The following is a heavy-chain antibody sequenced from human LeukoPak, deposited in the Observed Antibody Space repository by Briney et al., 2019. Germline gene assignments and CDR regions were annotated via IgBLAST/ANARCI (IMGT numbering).Heavy chain of an antibody. V-gene: IGHV6-1*01. Sequence: SQTLSLTCAISGDSVSSNSVTWNWIRQSPSRGLEWLGRTFYRSKWYNDHAVSVKSRITINPDTFKNLFSLQLNSVTPEDTAIYYCARDPASSGIQLWAFDYWGQGTLVTVSS. CDR1: GDSVSSNSVT. CDR3: ARDPASSGIQLWAFDY. CDR2: TFYRSKWYN. D-gene: IGHD5-18*01. J-gene: IGHJ4*02.